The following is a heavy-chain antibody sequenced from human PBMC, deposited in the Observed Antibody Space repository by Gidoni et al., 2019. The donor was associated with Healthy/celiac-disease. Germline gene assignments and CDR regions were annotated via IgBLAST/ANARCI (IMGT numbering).Heavy chain of an antibody. Sequence: QLQLQESGSGLVKPSQPLSLTCAVSVVSISSGGYSWSWIRQPPGKGLEWIGYIYHSGSTYYNTSIKSRVTISVDRYKNQFSLKLSSVTAADKAVYYCARGGGSHGWFDPWGQGTLVTVFS. V-gene: IGHV4-30-2*01. CDR3: ARGGGSHGWFDP. J-gene: IGHJ5*02. CDR1: VVSISSGGYS. CDR2: IYHSGST. D-gene: IGHD1-26*01.